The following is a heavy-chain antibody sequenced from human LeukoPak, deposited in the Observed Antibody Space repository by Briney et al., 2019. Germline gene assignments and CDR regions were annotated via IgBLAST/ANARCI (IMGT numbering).Heavy chain of an antibody. CDR2: ISNNGDNT. V-gene: IGHV3-64D*06. Sequence: QAAGSLRLSCAASGFTFSNYAIHWVRQAQGKGLEYVSTISNNGDNTNYADSVEGRFTISRDNSKNTLYLQMSGLRPEDTAVYYCVKAAGSWYGYFDYWGQGTLVTVSS. CDR1: GFTFSNYA. J-gene: IGHJ4*02. D-gene: IGHD6-13*01. CDR3: VKAAGSWYGYFDY.